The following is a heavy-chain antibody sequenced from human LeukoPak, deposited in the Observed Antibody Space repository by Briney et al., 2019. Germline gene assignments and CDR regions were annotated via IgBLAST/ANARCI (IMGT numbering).Heavy chain of an antibody. Sequence: SETLSLTCTVSGYSISSGYYWGWIRQPPGKGLEWIGSIFHSGSTYYNPSLESRVIISVDTSKNQIPLKLSSVTAADTAVYYCARQWPDWYFDLWGRGTLVTVSS. CDR1: GYSISSGYY. D-gene: IGHD2-8*01. CDR3: ARQWPDWYFDL. CDR2: IFHSGST. J-gene: IGHJ2*01. V-gene: IGHV4-38-2*02.